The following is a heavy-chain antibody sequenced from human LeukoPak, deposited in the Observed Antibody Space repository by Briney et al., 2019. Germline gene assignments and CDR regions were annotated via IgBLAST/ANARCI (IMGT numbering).Heavy chain of an antibody. V-gene: IGHV4-39*01. CDR1: GDSISGSSYY. J-gene: IGHJ4*02. Sequence: PSETLSLTCTVSGDSISGSSYYWGWIRQPPGKGLEWIGNIYYGGSTYYNPSLKSRVSISVDTSNNQFSLKVSSVTAADTAVYYCARGDHDYGDYWGQGTLVTVSS. CDR2: IYYGGST. CDR3: ARGDHDYGDY. D-gene: IGHD3-16*01.